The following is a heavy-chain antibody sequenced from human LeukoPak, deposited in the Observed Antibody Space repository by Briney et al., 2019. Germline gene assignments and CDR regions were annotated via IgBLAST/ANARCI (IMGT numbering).Heavy chain of an antibody. CDR1: GYSISSGYY. J-gene: IGHJ3*02. Sequence: PSETLSLTCTVSGYSISSGYYWGWIRPPPGKGLEWIGSIYHSGSTYYNPSLKSRVTISVDTSKNQFSLKLSSVTAADTAVYYCARVDAAFDIWGQGTMVTVSS. CDR3: ARVDAAFDI. CDR2: IYHSGST. V-gene: IGHV4-38-2*02.